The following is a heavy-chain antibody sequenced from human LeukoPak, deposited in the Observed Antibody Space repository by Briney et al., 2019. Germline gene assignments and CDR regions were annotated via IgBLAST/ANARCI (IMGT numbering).Heavy chain of an antibody. D-gene: IGHD6-19*01. CDR2: ISYDGSNK. CDR1: GFTFSSYG. Sequence: GGSLRLSCAASGFTFSSYGMPWVRQAPGKGLEWVAVISYDGSNKYYADSVKGRFTISRDNSKNTVYLQMNSLRAEDTAVYYCARDLYSSHFDYWGQGTLVIVSS. CDR3: ARDLYSSHFDY. J-gene: IGHJ4*02. V-gene: IGHV3-30*03.